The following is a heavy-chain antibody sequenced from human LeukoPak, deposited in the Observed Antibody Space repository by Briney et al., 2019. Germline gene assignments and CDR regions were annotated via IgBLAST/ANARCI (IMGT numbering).Heavy chain of an antibody. V-gene: IGHV3-21*01. J-gene: IGHJ6*03. CDR3: ARVGAVNILDLYYMDV. CDR1: GFTFSSYS. D-gene: IGHD3-16*01. CDR2: ISSSSSYI. Sequence: GGSLRLSCAASGFTFSSYSMNWVRQAPGKGLEWVSSISSSSSYIYYADSVKGRFTISRDNAKNSLYLQMNSLRAEDTAVYYCARVGAVNILDLYYMDVWGKGTTVTVSS.